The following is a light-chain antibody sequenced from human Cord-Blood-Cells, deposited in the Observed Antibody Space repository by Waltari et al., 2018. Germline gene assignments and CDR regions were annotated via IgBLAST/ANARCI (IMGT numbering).Light chain of an antibody. CDR1: QRVSSY. J-gene: IGKJ2*01. CDR3: QQRSNWYT. CDR2: DAS. V-gene: IGKV3-11*01. Sequence: EILLPQSPATLSLSPGESAPLSCRASQRVSSYLAWYQQKPGQAPRLLIYDASNRATGIPARFSGSGSGTDFTLTISSLEPEDFAVYYCQQRSNWYTFGQGTKLEIK.